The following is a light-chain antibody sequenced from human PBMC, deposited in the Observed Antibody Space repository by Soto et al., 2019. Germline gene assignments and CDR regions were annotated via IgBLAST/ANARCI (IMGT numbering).Light chain of an antibody. CDR1: QGIRDW. Sequence: DIQLAQSPSSVSASVGDRVTITCRASQGIRDWVAWYQQRPGKAPILLIYAASTLQSGVSSRFSGSGFGTEFTLTISSLHPEDFATYYCQQAHSLPRTFGHGTRWIS. V-gene: IGKV1D-12*01. CDR2: AAS. J-gene: IGKJ1*01. CDR3: QQAHSLPRT.